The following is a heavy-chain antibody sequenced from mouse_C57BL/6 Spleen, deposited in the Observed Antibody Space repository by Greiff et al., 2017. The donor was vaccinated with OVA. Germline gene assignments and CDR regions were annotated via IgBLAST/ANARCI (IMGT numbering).Heavy chain of an antibody. J-gene: IGHJ4*01. CDR1: GFSLTSYG. CDR3: ARGGLREDAMDY. CDR2: IWSGGST. Sequence: QVHVKQSGPGLVQPSQSLSITCTVSGFSLTSYGVHWVRQSPGKGLEWLGVIWSGGSTDYNAAFISRLSISKDNSKSQVFFKMNSLQADDTAIYYCARGGLREDAMDYWGQGTSVTVSS. D-gene: IGHD2-4*01. V-gene: IGHV2-2*01.